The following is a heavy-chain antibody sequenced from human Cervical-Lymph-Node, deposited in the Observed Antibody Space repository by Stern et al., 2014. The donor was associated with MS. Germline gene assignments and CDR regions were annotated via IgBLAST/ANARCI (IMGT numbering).Heavy chain of an antibody. CDR3: AKDSFEGYYFDF. Sequence: EVQLEESGGGLVQPGGSLRLSCAVSGLTFSNYAMTWVRQAPGKGLEWVSAISASGGSTFYADPVKGRFAISRDTSKSTLHLQMNSLRADDTAVYYCAKDSFEGYYFDFWGQGTLVAVSS. CDR1: GLTFSNYA. V-gene: IGHV3-23*04. CDR2: ISASGGST. J-gene: IGHJ4*02.